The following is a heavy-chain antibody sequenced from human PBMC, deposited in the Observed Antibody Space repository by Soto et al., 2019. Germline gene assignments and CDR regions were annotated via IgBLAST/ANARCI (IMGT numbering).Heavy chain of an antibody. CDR1: GDSVSSNSAA. Sequence: PSQTLSLTCAISGDSVSSNSAAWNWIRQSPSRGLEWLGRTYYRSKWYNDYAVSVKSRITINPDTSKNQFSLQLNSVTPEDTAVYYCARAANIVVVVAATRSLTDAFDIWGQGTMVT. V-gene: IGHV6-1*01. J-gene: IGHJ3*02. D-gene: IGHD2-15*01. CDR2: TYYRSKWYN. CDR3: ARAANIVVVVAATRSLTDAFDI.